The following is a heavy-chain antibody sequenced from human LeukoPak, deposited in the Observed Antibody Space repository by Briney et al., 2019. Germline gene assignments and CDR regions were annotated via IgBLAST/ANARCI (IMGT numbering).Heavy chain of an antibody. J-gene: IGHJ4*02. CDR2: INPSGGTT. D-gene: IGHD2/OR15-2a*01. Sequence: ASVKVSCKASGYTFTSYYMHWVRQVPGQGLEWMGIINPSGGTTSYAQKFQGRVTMTRDTSTSTVYMELSSLRSEDTAIYYCARETYSNNYPNIDYWGQGTLVTVSS. CDR1: GYTFTSYY. CDR3: ARETYSNNYPNIDY. V-gene: IGHV1-46*01.